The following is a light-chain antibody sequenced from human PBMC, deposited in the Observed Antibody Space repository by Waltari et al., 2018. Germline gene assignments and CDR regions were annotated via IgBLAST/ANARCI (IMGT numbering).Light chain of an antibody. CDR3: QQSYSTWT. J-gene: IGKJ1*01. CDR2: AAS. V-gene: IGKV1-39*01. Sequence: DIQMTQSPSSLSASVGDRVTITCRASQNINSYLNWYQQTPGRAPKLLIYAASSLHSGVPSRFSGSGSGTDYTLTISSLQPEDFATYYCQQSYSTWTSGQGTKVEIK. CDR1: QNINSY.